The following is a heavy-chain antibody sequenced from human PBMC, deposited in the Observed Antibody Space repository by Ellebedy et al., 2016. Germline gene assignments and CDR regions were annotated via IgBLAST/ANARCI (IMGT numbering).Heavy chain of an antibody. CDR1: GYTVTGYY. D-gene: IGHD5-12*01. J-gene: IGHJ4*02. V-gene: IGHV1-2*02. CDR2: VAPNNGAT. CDR3: ARGWGGYGGYDTSDFDY. Sequence: ASVKVSXXASGYTVTGYYLHWVRQAPGQGLEWMGWVAPNNGATRYAQKFQGRVTMTRDTSLTTVYMEMSRLRSDDTAVYYCARGWGGYGGYDTSDFDYWGQGTLVTV.